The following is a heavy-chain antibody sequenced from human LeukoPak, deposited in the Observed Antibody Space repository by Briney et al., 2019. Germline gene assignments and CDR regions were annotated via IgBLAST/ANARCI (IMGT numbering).Heavy chain of an antibody. CDR2: INHSGGT. Sequence: SETLSLTCAVYGGSFSGYYWSWIRQPPGKGLEWIGEINHSGGTNYNPSLKSRVTISVDTSKNQFSLQLNSVTPEDTAVYYCARVVEGDSSSWGNNWFDPWGQGTLVTVSS. CDR1: GGSFSGYY. J-gene: IGHJ5*02. D-gene: IGHD6-13*01. CDR3: ARVVEGDSSSWGNNWFDP. V-gene: IGHV4-34*01.